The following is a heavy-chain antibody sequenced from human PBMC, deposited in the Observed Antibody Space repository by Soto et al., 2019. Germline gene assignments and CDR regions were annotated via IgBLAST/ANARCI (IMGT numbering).Heavy chain of an antibody. CDR1: GGSFSGYY. V-gene: IGHV4-34*01. CDR2: INHSGST. Sequence: QVQLQQWGAGLLKPSETLSLTCAVYGGSFSGYYWSWIRQPPGKGLEWIGEINHSGSTNYNPSLKSRVTISVDTSKNQFSLKLSSVTAADTAVYYCARGRGSYHYDSSGYYTDYWGQGTLVTVSS. J-gene: IGHJ4*02. CDR3: ARGRGSYHYDSSGYYTDY. D-gene: IGHD3-22*01.